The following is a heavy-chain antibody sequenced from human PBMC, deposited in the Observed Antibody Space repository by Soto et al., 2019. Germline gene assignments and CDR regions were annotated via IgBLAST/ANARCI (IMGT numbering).Heavy chain of an antibody. Sequence: QVRLQESGPGLVKPSETLSLTCTVSGGSISRYYWSWIRQPPGKGLEWIGYMYNTGSTIYNPSLKSRVTISVDSSXNXFSLKLNSVTAADTAVYYCARDLWGYCGADCYPLDVWGQGTTVTVSS. V-gene: IGHV4-59*01. CDR1: GGSISRYY. J-gene: IGHJ6*02. D-gene: IGHD2-21*02. CDR2: MYNTGST. CDR3: ARDLWGYCGADCYPLDV.